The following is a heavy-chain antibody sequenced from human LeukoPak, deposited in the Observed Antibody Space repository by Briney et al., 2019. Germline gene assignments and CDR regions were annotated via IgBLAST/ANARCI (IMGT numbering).Heavy chain of an antibody. V-gene: IGHV3-23*01. D-gene: IGHD2-21*02. Sequence: TGGSLRLSCAASGFTFSTYAMSWVRQAPGKGLEWVSHFGGSCGNIYYADSVRGRFTISRDNSKTTLYLQINSLRAEDTAVYYCAKSDCGGDCHLLDYWGQGTLVTVSS. CDR3: AKSDCGGDCHLLDY. J-gene: IGHJ4*02. CDR2: FGGSCGNI. CDR1: GFTFSTYA.